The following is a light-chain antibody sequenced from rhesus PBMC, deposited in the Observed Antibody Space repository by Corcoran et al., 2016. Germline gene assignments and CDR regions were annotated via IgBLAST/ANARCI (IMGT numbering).Light chain of an antibody. CDR1: QSISSW. Sequence: DIQMTQSPSSLSASVGDTVTITCRASQSISSWLAWYQQKPGKTPKLLFYKASTLESGVPSRFSGSGSGTDFPLTISSLQSEDFTTYYCQQYNSSPWTFGQGTKVEIK. CDR3: QQYNSSPWT. J-gene: IGKJ1*01. V-gene: IGKV1-22*01. CDR2: KAS.